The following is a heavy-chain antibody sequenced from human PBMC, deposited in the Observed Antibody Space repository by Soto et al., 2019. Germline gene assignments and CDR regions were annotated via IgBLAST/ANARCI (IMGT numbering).Heavy chain of an antibody. Sequence: PGGSLRLSWVASGFPFSSYAMSWVRQTPGKGLEWVSGISGSGGRTYYADSVKGRITISRDNSNNTLSLQMHILRVEDTAVYFCAKGGYYSLFDIWGQGTMVTVS. J-gene: IGHJ3*02. D-gene: IGHD3-16*01. CDR3: AKGGYYSLFDI. CDR1: GFPFSSYA. V-gene: IGHV3-23*01. CDR2: ISGSGGRT.